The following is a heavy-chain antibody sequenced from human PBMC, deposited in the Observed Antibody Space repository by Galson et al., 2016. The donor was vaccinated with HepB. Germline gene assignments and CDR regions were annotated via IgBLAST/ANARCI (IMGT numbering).Heavy chain of an antibody. D-gene: IGHD3-16*02. Sequence: SLRLSCAASGFTFTRYAMNWVRQAPGKGLEWVSAISSSGGSTYYSNSVKGRFTISRDNSKNTLYLQMNSVRAEDTAVYYCAKLSQGGVIAIFDWYFDLWGRGTLVTVSS. V-gene: IGHV3-23*01. CDR2: ISSSGGST. J-gene: IGHJ2*01. CDR1: GFTFTRYA. CDR3: AKLSQGGVIAIFDWYFDL.